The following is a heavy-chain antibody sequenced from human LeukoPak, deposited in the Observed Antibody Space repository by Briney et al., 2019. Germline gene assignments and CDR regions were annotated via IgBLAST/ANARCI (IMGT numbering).Heavy chain of an antibody. V-gene: IGHV1-2*02. J-gene: IGHJ5*02. CDR3: ARDRWQQLDWFDP. D-gene: IGHD5-24*01. CDR1: GYTFTGYY. CDR2: INPNTGGT. Sequence: ASVKVSCKASGYTFTGYYMHLVRQAPGQGLEWMGLINPNTGGTNYAQRLQGRVTMTRDTSISTVYMDLRSLRSDDTAVYYCARDRWQQLDWFDPWGQGTLVIVSS.